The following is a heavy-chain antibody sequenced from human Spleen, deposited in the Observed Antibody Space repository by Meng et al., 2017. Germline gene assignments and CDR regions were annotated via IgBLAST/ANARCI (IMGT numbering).Heavy chain of an antibody. CDR2: IYRDDTT. CDR3: ATATYITGWTAERDY. J-gene: IGHJ4*02. CDR1: GFTVSSNY. Sequence: GESLKISCAASGFTVSSNYMSWVRQAPGKGLEWVSVIYRDDTTYYADSVKGRFTISRHNSKNTLYLQMNSLRPDDTAVYYCATATYITGWTAERDYWGQGTLVTVSS. D-gene: IGHD3/OR15-3a*01. V-gene: IGHV3-53*04.